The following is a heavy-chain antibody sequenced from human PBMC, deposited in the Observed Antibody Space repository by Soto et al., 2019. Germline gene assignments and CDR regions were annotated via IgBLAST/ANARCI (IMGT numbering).Heavy chain of an antibody. Sequence: XSVKVSCTASGYPFTGYYRHWVRQAPGQGLEWMGWINPNSGGTNYAQKFQGWVTMTRDTSISTAYMELSRLRSDDTAVYYCAREYIPADSPGSDYYYGMDVWGQGTTVTVSS. D-gene: IGHD2-2*01. CDR2: INPNSGGT. V-gene: IGHV1-2*04. CDR1: GYPFTGYY. CDR3: AREYIPADSPGSDYYYGMDV. J-gene: IGHJ6*02.